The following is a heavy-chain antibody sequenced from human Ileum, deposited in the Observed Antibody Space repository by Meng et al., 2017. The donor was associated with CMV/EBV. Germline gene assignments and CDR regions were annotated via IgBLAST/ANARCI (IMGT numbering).Heavy chain of an antibody. V-gene: IGHV4-4*07. CDR2: ISSSRSI. CDR1: DGSISYYY. CDR3: ARAEADTGNFEY. Sequence: QVQLQGSGPGLVKPSETLSLTCTVTDGSISYYYWSWIRQSADKGLEWIGRISSSRSINYNPSLESRLTLSVDTSKKQLSLKLSSVTAADTAVYYCARAEADTGNFEYWGQGTLVTVSS. D-gene: IGHD6-19*01. J-gene: IGHJ4*02.